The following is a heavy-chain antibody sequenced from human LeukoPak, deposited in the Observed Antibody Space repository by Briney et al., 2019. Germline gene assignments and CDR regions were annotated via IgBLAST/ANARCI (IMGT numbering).Heavy chain of an antibody. J-gene: IGHJ4*02. CDR1: GGSISSSTYY. CDR3: ARGYSAGDY. Sequence: PSETLSLTCSVSGGSISSSTYYWGWVRQPPGKGLEWIGYIYYSGSTYYNPSLKSRVTISVDTSKNQFSLKLSSVTAADTAVYYCARGYSAGDYWGQGTLVTVSS. V-gene: IGHV4-31*03. D-gene: IGHD2-15*01. CDR2: IYYSGST.